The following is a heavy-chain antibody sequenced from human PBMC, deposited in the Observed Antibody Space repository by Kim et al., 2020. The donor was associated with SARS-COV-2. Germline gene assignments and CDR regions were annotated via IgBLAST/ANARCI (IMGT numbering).Heavy chain of an antibody. CDR2: INHSGST. V-gene: IGHV4-34*01. J-gene: IGHJ4*02. D-gene: IGHD3-22*01. Sequence: SETLTLTCAVYGGSFSGYYWSWIRQPPGKGLEWIGDINHSGSTNYNPSLKSRVTISVDTSKNQFSLKLSSVTAADTAVYYCARVYGSSFYYDSSGPYYFDYWGQGTLVSVSS. CDR3: ARVYGSSFYYDSSGPYYFDY. CDR1: GGSFSGYY.